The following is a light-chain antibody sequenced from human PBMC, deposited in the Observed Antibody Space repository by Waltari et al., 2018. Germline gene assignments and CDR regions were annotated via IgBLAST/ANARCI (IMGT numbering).Light chain of an antibody. CDR1: QRISSY. J-gene: IGKJ4*01. Sequence: IQMTQSPSPLSASVGDRVTITYRASQRISSYLNWYLQKPGRAPKLLIYAASSLQSGVPARFSGSGSGTDFALTITSLQPEDLGSYYCQQSYRTAGLTCGVGTKVAIK. CDR3: QQSYRTAGLT. CDR2: AAS. V-gene: IGKV1-39*01.